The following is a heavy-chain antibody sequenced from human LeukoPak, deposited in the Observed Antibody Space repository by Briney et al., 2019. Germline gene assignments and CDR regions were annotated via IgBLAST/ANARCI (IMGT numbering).Heavy chain of an antibody. CDR1: GGSISSSSYY. J-gene: IGHJ6*03. D-gene: IGHD2-15*01. V-gene: IGHV4-39*01. CDR2: IYYSGST. CDR3: ARSVEGYCSGDNCFSYSYYMDV. Sequence: SETLSLTCTVSGGSISSSSYYWGWIRQPPGKGLEWIGSIYYSGSTYYNPSLKSRVTISVDTSKNQFSLKLSSVTAADTAVYYCARSVEGYCSGDNCFSYSYYMDVWGKGTTVTVSS.